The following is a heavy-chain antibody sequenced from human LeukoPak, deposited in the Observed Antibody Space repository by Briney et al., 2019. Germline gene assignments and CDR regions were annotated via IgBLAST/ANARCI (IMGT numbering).Heavy chain of an antibody. CDR2: ISSSGSTI. D-gene: IGHD6-13*01. CDR3: ARAKQQSGYYYGMDV. J-gene: IGHJ6*02. Sequence: PGGSLRLSCAASGFTFSDYYMSWIRQVPGKGLEWVSYISSSGSTIYYADSVKGRFTISRDNAKNSLYLQMNSLRAEGTAAYYCARAKQQSGYYYGMDVWGQGTTVTVSS. CDR1: GFTFSDYY. V-gene: IGHV3-11*04.